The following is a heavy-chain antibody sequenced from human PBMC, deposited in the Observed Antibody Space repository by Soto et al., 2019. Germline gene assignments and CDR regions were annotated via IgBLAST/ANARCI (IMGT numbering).Heavy chain of an antibody. CDR1: GFTFSSYS. J-gene: IGHJ5*02. D-gene: IGHD3-10*01. CDR2: ISSSSSYI. Sequence: LRLSCAASGFTFSSYSMNWVRQAPGKGLEWVSSISSSSSYIYYADSVKGRFTISRDNAKNSLYLQMNSLRAEDTAVYYCARDFSRGSVRWFDPWGQGTLVTVSS. CDR3: ARDFSRGSVRWFDP. V-gene: IGHV3-21*01.